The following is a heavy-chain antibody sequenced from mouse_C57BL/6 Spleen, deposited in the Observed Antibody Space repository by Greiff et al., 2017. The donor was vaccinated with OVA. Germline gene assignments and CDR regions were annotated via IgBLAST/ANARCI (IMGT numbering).Heavy chain of an antibody. Sequence: QVQLKEPGAELVKPGASVKLSCKASGYTFTSYWMHWVKQRPGRGLEWIGRIDPNSGGTKYNEKFKSKATLTVDKPSSTAYMQLSSLTSEDSAVYYCARWETGTRVPAMDYWGQGTSVTGSS. D-gene: IGHD4-1*01. J-gene: IGHJ4*01. CDR3: ARWETGTRVPAMDY. CDR1: GYTFTSYW. CDR2: IDPNSGGT. V-gene: IGHV1-72*01.